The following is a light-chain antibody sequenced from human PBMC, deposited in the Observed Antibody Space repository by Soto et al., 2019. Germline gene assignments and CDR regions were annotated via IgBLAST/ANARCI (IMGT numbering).Light chain of an antibody. CDR1: SSDIGAYNY. CDR2: GPT. J-gene: IGLJ3*02. V-gene: IGLV2-14*01. CDR3: SSYTTSLTLV. Sequence: QSVLTQPASVSGSPGQSITISCTGTSSDIGAYNYVSWYQQHPGKAPKLLIYGPTNRPSGVSNRFSGSKSGNTASLTISGLQAEDDADYYCSSYTTSLTLVFGGGTKLTVL.